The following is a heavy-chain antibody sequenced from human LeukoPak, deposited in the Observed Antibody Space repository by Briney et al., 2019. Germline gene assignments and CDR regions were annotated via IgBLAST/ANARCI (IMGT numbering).Heavy chain of an antibody. CDR2: IYPGDSDT. Sequence: GESLKISCKGSGYSITSYWIAWVRQMPGKGLEWMGIIYPGDSDTRYSPSFQGQVTISADKSISTANLQWSSLKASDTAMYYCARHFRSNGDYGPPDYWGQGTLVTVSS. CDR3: ARHFRSNGDYGPPDY. J-gene: IGHJ4*02. D-gene: IGHD4-17*01. V-gene: IGHV5-51*01. CDR1: GYSITSYW.